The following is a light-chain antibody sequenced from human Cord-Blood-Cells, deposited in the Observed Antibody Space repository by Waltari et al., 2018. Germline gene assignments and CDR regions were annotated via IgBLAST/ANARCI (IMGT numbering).Light chain of an antibody. Sequence: EIVLTQSPATLXXSPGXXXXXXCRASKSVSSYLAWYQQKPGQAPRLLIYDASNRATGIPARFSGSGSGTDFTLTISSLEPEDFAVYYCQQRSNWPPITFGQGTRLEIK. CDR3: QQRSNWPPIT. CDR2: DAS. V-gene: IGKV3-11*01. J-gene: IGKJ5*01. CDR1: KSVSSY.